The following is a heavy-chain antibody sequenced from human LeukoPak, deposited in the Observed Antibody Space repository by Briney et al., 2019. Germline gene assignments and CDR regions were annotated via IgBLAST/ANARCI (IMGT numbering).Heavy chain of an antibody. D-gene: IGHD3-22*01. Sequence: GGSLRLSCAASGVTFSSYAMSWVRQAPGKGLEWVSAISGSGGSTYYADSVKGRFTISRDNSKNTLYLQMNSLRAEDTAVYYCAKDRYYDSSGYWYFDYWGQGTLVTVSS. CDR3: AKDRYYDSSGYWYFDY. CDR2: ISGSGGST. J-gene: IGHJ4*02. CDR1: GVTFSSYA. V-gene: IGHV3-23*01.